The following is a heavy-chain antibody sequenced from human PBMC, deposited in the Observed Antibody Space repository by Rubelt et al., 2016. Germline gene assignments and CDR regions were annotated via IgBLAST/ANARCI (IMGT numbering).Heavy chain of an antibody. J-gene: IGHJ5*02. CDR1: GYTFTSYG. CDR2: ISAYNGNT. CDR3: ARVMITFGGVIEVGWFDP. D-gene: IGHD3-16*02. Sequence: QVQLVQSGAEVKKPGASVKVSCKASGYTFTSYGISWVRQAPGQGLEWMGWISAYNGNTNYAQKVQGRVTMTTGTSTSTAYMELSSLRSDDTAVYYCARVMITFGGVIEVGWFDPWGQGTLVTVSS. V-gene: IGHV1-18*01.